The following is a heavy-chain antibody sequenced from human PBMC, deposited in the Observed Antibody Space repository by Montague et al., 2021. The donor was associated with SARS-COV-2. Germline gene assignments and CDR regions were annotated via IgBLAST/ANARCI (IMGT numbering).Heavy chain of an antibody. V-gene: IGHV4-34*01. CDR2: INHSGST. CDR3: ARGEITTRGLIYYYGMDV. J-gene: IGHJ6*02. CDR1: GGSFSGYY. D-gene: IGHD4-11*01. Sequence: SETLSLTCAVYGGSFSGYYWNWIRQPPGKGLEWIGEINHSGSTNYNPSLKSRVTMSVDTSKNQFSLKLSSVTAADTAVYYCARGEITTRGLIYYYGMDVWGQGTTVTVSS.